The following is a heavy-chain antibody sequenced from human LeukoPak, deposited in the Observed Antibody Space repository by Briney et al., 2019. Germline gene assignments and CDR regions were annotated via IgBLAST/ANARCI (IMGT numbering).Heavy chain of an antibody. CDR1: GGTFNSYA. J-gene: IGHJ4*02. Sequence: ASVKVSCKASGGTFNSYAITWVRQAPGQGLEWRGGIIPLFNTANYAQKFQGRVTITADESTTTAYMELSSLRSEDTAVYYCARGIKLWFYFDSWGQGTLVTVSS. D-gene: IGHD5-18*01. CDR2: IIPLFNTA. V-gene: IGHV1-69*13. CDR3: ARGIKLWFYFDS.